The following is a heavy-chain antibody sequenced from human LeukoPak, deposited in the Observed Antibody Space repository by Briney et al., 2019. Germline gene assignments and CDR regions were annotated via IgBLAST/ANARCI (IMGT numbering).Heavy chain of an antibody. CDR3: ARIEARSYAFDI. CDR1: EFTFSTYW. Sequence: GGSLRLSCAASEFTFSTYWMSWVRQAPGKGLEWVANIKQDGTEKYYVDSVEGRFTISRDNAKNSLYLQMNSLRAEDTAVYYCARIEARSYAFDIWGQGTMVTVSS. J-gene: IGHJ3*02. D-gene: IGHD1-26*01. V-gene: IGHV3-7*01. CDR2: IKQDGTEK.